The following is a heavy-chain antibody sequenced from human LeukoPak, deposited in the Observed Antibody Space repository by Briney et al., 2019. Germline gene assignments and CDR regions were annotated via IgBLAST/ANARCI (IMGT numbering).Heavy chain of an antibody. J-gene: IGHJ5*02. CDR3: AKGPKKHDYGDPTGWFDP. D-gene: IGHD4-17*01. V-gene: IGHV3-11*01. CDR2: VSSSGSTI. CDR1: GFTFSDYY. Sequence: GGSLCLSCAASGFTFSDYYMSWIRQAPGKGLEWVSYVSSSGSTIYNPDPVKGRFTISRDNSKNTLYMQMNSPTAEATAVYYCAKGPKKHDYGDPTGWFDPWGEGTLVTVSS.